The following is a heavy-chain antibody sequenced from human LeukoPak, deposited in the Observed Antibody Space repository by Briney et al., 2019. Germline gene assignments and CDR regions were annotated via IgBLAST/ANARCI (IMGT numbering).Heavy chain of an antibody. J-gene: IGHJ4*02. D-gene: IGHD6-13*01. V-gene: IGHV1-69*05. CDR3: AEQLEGGFDY. CDR2: IIPIFGTA. Sequence: TSVKVSCKASGGTFSIYAISWVRQAPGQGLEWVGGIIPIFGTANYAQKFQGRGTVTTDESTSTAYMELSSLRSEHTAVYYCAEQLEGGFDYWGQGTLVTVSS. CDR1: GGTFSIYA.